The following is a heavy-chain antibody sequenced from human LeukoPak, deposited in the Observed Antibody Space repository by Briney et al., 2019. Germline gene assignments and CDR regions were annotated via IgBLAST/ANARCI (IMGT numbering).Heavy chain of an antibody. CDR2: ISSSISYI. Sequence: GGSLRLSCAASGFTFSSYSMNWVRQAPGKGLEWGSSISSSISYIDYADSVKGRFTISRDNAKNSLYLQMNSLRAEDTAVYYCARDRIVGATRGVYYFDYWGQGTLVTVSS. V-gene: IGHV3-21*01. D-gene: IGHD1-26*01. CDR1: GFTFSSYS. J-gene: IGHJ4*02. CDR3: ARDRIVGATRGVYYFDY.